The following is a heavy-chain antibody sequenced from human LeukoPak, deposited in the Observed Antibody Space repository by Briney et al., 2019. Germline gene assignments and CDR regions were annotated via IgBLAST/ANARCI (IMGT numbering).Heavy chain of an antibody. V-gene: IGHV1-69*13. CDR3: ARGSAKYYHYGTDV. CDR2: ITPMFGTS. Sequence: SVKVSCKASGGTFNSYAISWVRQAPGQGLEWMGGITPMFGTSTSAQKFQGRVTITADESTSTAYMELSSLSSEDTALYYCARGSAKYYHYGTDVWGQGTTITVSS. J-gene: IGHJ6*02. CDR1: GGTFNSYA. D-gene: IGHD5-18*01.